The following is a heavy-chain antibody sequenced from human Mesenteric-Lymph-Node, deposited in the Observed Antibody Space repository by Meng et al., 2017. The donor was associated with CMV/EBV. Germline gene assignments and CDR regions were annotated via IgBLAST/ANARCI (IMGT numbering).Heavy chain of an antibody. CDR3: AREAGYCSSPSCRAYYYYGMDV. CDR2: VYYSGST. Sequence: SETLSLTCAVSGVSIRRSGRYWGWIRQTPGKGLEWIGSVYYSGSTYYNPSLKSRASISVDTSKNQLSLKLTSMTAADTAVYYCAREAGYCSSPSCRAYYYYGMDVWGQGITVTVSS. CDR1: GVSIRRSGRY. V-gene: IGHV4-39*07. J-gene: IGHJ6*02. D-gene: IGHD2-2*01.